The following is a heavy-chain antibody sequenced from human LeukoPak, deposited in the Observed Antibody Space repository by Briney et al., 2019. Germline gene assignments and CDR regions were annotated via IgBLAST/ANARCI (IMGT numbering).Heavy chain of an antibody. D-gene: IGHD3-10*01. J-gene: IGHJ6*03. V-gene: IGHV3-21*01. CDR2: ISGSGGDT. Sequence: GGSLRLSCAGSGFTLSSNWMHWVRQGPGKGLEWVSGISGSGGDTYYADSVKGRFTISRDNAKNSLYLQMNSLRAEDTAVYYCARDLYYIGSGSNTYYMDVWGKGTTATVSS. CDR3: ARDLYYIGSGSNTYYMDV. CDR1: GFTLSSNW.